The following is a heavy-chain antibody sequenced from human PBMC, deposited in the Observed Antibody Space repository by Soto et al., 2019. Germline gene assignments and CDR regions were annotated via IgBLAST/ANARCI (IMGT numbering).Heavy chain of an antibody. D-gene: IGHD3-10*01. CDR1: GFTFSSYD. V-gene: IGHV3-23*01. CDR3: ASPTTLMVRGAIGAFDI. J-gene: IGHJ3*02. CDR2: IGTSGSST. Sequence: EVQLLESGGGLVQPGGSLRLSCVVSGFTFSSYDMSWVRQAPGKGLEWVAVIGTSGSSTYYADSVKGRFTISRNNSMNSLYLQMNSLRAEDTAVYYCASPTTLMVRGAIGAFDIWGQGTMVTVSS.